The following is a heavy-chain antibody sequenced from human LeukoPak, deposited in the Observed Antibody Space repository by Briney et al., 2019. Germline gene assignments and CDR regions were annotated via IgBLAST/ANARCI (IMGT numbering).Heavy chain of an antibody. D-gene: IGHD3-3*01. Sequence: SETLSLTCTVSGGFLNSNNYYWGWLRQPPGRGLEWIGSIYSSGSACYNPSLKSRVTISVDTSKNQFSLRLSSVTAADTAVYYCQSRYLEWLLEYWGQGTLVTVSS. J-gene: IGHJ4*02. CDR3: QSRYLEWLLEY. CDR1: GGFLNSNNYY. V-gene: IGHV4-39*01. CDR2: IYSSGSA.